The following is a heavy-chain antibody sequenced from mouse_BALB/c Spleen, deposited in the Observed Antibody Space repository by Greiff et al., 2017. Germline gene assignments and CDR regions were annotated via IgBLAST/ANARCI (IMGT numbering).Heavy chain of an antibody. CDR2: IDPENGDT. CDR1: GFNIKDYY. J-gene: IGHJ2*01. Sequence: EVQLVESGAELVRSGASVKLSCTASGFNIKDYYMHWVKQRPEQGLEWIGWIDPENGDTEYAPKFQGKATMTADTSSNTAYLQLSSLTSEDTAVYYCRGITTGVDYWGQGTTLTVSS. V-gene: IGHV14-4*02. D-gene: IGHD2-4*01. CDR3: RGITTGVDY.